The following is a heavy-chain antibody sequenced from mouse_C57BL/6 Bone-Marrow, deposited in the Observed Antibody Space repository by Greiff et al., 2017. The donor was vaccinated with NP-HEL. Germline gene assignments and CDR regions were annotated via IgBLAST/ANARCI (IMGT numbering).Heavy chain of an antibody. CDR1: GYTFTSYW. CDR3: ARPLFAY. Sequence: QVQLQQPGAELVKPGASVKLSCKASGYTFTSYWMQWVKQRPGQGLEWIGEIDPSDSYTNYNQKFKGKATLTVDTPSSTAYMQLSSLTSEDSAVYYCARPLFAYWGQGTLVTVSA. V-gene: IGHV1-50*01. CDR2: IDPSDSYT. J-gene: IGHJ3*01.